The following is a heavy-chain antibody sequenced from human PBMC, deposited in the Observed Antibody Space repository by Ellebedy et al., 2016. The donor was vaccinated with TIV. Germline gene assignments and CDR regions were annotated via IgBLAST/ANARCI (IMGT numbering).Heavy chain of an antibody. Sequence: PGGSLRLSCPSSGLTFSSYWMTWIRQAPGTGLEWISYISSSGSPTYYSESVKGRFTISRDNAKNSLYLQMTSLTAEDTAVYYCARAAACDIWGQGTLVTVSS. CDR3: ARAAACDI. J-gene: IGHJ3*02. CDR2: ISSSGSPT. V-gene: IGHV3-11*01. CDR1: GLTFSSYW.